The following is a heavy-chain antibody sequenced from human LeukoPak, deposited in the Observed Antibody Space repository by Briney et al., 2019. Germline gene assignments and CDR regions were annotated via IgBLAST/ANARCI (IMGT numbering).Heavy chain of an antibody. J-gene: IGHJ4*02. V-gene: IGHV3-21*01. CDR2: ISSSSSYI. D-gene: IGHD3-22*01. CDR3: ASLYYDSSGYYPTTDY. Sequence: PGGSLRLSCAASGFTFSSYAMHWVRQAPGKGLEWVSSISSSSSYIYYADSVKGRFTISRDNAKNSLYLQMNSLRAEDTAVYYCASLYYDSSGYYPTTDYWGQGTLVTVSS. CDR1: GFTFSSYA.